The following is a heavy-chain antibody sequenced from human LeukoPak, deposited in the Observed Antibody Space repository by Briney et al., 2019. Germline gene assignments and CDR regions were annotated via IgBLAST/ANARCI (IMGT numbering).Heavy chain of an antibody. J-gene: IGHJ4*02. CDR1: GFAFSSYA. D-gene: IGHD1-14*01. CDR3: TKSGTTFGY. V-gene: IGHV3-30*02. Sequence: AGGSLRLSCAASGFAFSSYAMHWVRQAPGKGLEWVAFIRSDGSNKSYADSVKGRFTISRDNSKNTLYLQMNNLRAADTAMYYCTKSGTTFGYWGLGTLVTVSS. CDR2: IRSDGSNK.